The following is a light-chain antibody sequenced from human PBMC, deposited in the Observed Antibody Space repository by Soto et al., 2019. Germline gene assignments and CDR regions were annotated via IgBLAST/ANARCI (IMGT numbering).Light chain of an antibody. Sequence: EIVLTQSPGTLSLYPGERATLSCRASQSVDSSYLAWYQQKPGQAPRLLIYGASTRATGIPDRFSGGGSGTDFTLTISRLEPEDFAVYYCQQYGNSAYTFGQGTKLEIK. CDR2: GAS. CDR1: QSVDSSY. J-gene: IGKJ2*01. CDR3: QQYGNSAYT. V-gene: IGKV3-20*01.